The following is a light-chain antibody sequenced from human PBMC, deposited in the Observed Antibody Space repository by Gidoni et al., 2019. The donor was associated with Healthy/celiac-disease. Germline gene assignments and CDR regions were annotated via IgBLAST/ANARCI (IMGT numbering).Light chain of an antibody. J-gene: IGKJ1*01. CDR2: QAY. Sequence: DLQMTQSPSTLSSSVGDRVTITCRASKSISICLAWYQQKPGKAHKLRIYQAYSLESGVPSRLSGSGSGKEFTLTSSSLQPDDFATYYCQQYNSYPWTFGQGTKVEIK. CDR3: QQYNSYPWT. CDR1: KSISIC. V-gene: IGKV1-5*03.